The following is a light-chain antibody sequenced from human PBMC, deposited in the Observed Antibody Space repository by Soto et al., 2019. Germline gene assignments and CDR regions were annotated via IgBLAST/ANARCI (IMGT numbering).Light chain of an antibody. J-gene: IGLJ2*01. CDR1: RSDLGAYNF. V-gene: IGLV2-14*03. Sequence: QSVLTQPASVSGSPGQSITITCTGTRSDLGAYNFVSWYQQHPVEVPKLMLYDVSIRPSGVCNRFSGSKSGNTASLTISGLQAEDEADYYCTSWTTSTTMIFGGGTKVTVL. CDR3: TSWTTSTTMI. CDR2: DVS.